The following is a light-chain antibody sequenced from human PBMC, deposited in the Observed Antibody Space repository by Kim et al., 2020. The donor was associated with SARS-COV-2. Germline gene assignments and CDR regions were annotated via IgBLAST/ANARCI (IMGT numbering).Light chain of an antibody. J-gene: IGLJ1*01. CDR3: AAWDDSLNGYV. Sequence: QSVLTQPPSASGTPGQRVTISCSGSSSNIGSNTVNWYQQLPGTAPKLLIYSNNQRPSGVPDRFSGSKSGTSASLAISGLQFEDEADYYCAAWDDSLNGYVFGTGTKVTFL. CDR2: SNN. V-gene: IGLV1-44*01. CDR1: SSNIGSNT.